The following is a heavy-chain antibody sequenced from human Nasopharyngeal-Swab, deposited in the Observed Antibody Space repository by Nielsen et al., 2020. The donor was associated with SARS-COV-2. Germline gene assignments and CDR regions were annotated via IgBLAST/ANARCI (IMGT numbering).Heavy chain of an antibody. J-gene: IGHJ6*02. V-gene: IGHV3-7*01. Sequence: GESLKISCAASGFTFSSYWMSWVRQAPGKGLEWVANIKQDGSEKYYVDSVKGRLTISRDNAKNSLYLQMNSLRAEDTAVYYCARDESYYYYYGMDVWGQGTTVTVSS. CDR2: IKQDGSEK. CDR1: GFTFSSYW. CDR3: ARDESYYYYYGMDV.